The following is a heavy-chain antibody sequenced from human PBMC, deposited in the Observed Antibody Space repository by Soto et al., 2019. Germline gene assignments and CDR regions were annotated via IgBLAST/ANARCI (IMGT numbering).Heavy chain of an antibody. D-gene: IGHD6-19*01. J-gene: IGHJ3*02. CDR3: TRDPLIAVAAYDAFDI. Sequence: PGGSLRLSCAASVFTFSSYGMHWVCQDPGKGLEWVAVIWYDGSNKYYADSVKGRYTISRDDSKNTVYLQMNSLGAEDTAVYYCTRDPLIAVAAYDAFDICGQGTSGTGSS. V-gene: IGHV3-33*01. CDR1: VFTFSSYG. CDR2: IWYDGSNK.